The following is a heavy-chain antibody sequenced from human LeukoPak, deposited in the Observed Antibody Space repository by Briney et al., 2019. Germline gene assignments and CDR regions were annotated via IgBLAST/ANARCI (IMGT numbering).Heavy chain of an antibody. J-gene: IGHJ4*02. CDR1: GGTFSSYA. Sequence: GASVKVSCKASGGTFSSYAISWVRQAPGQGLEWMGWMNANSGNTGYAQRFQDRVTFTRDTSINTAYMELSSLRSEDTAVYYCARGASRSFDLWGQGTLVTVSS. CDR2: MNANSGNT. V-gene: IGHV1-8*03. CDR3: ARGASRSFDL.